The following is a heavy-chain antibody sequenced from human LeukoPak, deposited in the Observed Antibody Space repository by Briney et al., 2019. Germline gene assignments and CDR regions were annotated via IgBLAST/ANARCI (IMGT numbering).Heavy chain of an antibody. V-gene: IGHV1-69*06. CDR3: ARVRGVGSDSFDY. Sequence: SVKVSCKASGYTFTTYGVNWVRQAPGQGLEWMGVIITIFHTPYYAPKFQGRVTITADKSTSTVYMEVSSLRSEDTAVYYYARVRGVGSDSFDYWGRGTLVTVSS. CDR1: GYTFTTYG. D-gene: IGHD3-10*01. CDR2: IITIFHTP. J-gene: IGHJ4*02.